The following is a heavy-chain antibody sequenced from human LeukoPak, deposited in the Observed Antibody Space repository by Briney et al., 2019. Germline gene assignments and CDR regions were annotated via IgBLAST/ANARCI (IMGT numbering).Heavy chain of an antibody. Sequence: GGSLRLSWVASGFTFSTYEMNWVRQAPGKGLEWLLHISNSGDSIHYADSVKGRFTISRDNAKNSLYLQMSSLRAEDTAFYYCASTRNGPFDYWGQGTLVTVSS. V-gene: IGHV3-48*03. CDR2: ISNSGDSI. CDR3: ASTRNGPFDY. D-gene: IGHD2-2*01. J-gene: IGHJ4*02. CDR1: GFTFSTYE.